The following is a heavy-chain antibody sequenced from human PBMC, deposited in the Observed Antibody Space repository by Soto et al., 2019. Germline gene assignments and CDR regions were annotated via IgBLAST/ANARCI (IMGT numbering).Heavy chain of an antibody. CDR2: ISSSSSTI. V-gene: IGHV3-48*01. Sequence: GGSLRLSCAASGFTFSSYSMNWVRQAPGKGLEWVSYISSSSSTIYYADSVKGRFTISRDNAKNSLYLQMNSLRAEDTAVYYCAGQDCSGGSCYDLLFGYWGQGTLVTVSS. CDR3: AGQDCSGGSCYDLLFGY. D-gene: IGHD2-15*01. CDR1: GFTFSSYS. J-gene: IGHJ4*02.